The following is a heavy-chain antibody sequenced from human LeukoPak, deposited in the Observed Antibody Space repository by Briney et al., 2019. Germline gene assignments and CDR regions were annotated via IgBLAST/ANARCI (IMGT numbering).Heavy chain of an antibody. CDR3: AARTVPTTIRTYYTYGLDF. Sequence: ASVKVSCKASGYTFTSYGISWVRQAPGQGLEWMGRISAYNGNTNSAQTFQGRLTMTTDTSSSTAYMELSGLRSDDTAVYYCAARTVPTTIRTYYTYGLDFWGQGTTIIVSS. V-gene: IGHV1-18*01. CDR1: GYTFTSYG. CDR2: ISAYNGNT. J-gene: IGHJ6*02. D-gene: IGHD3-3*01.